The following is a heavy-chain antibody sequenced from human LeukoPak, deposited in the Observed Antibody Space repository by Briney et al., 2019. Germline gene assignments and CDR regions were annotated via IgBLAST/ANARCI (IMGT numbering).Heavy chain of an antibody. CDR1: GGSVSSGSYY. CDR3: ATYYDILTGYTFDS. J-gene: IGHJ4*02. V-gene: IGHV4-61*01. D-gene: IGHD3-9*01. Sequence: PSETLSLTCTVSGGSVSSGSYYWSWIRQPPGKGLEWIGYIYYSGSTNYNPSLKSRVTISVDTSKNQFSLRLSSVTAADTAVYYCATYYDILTGYTFDSWGQGTLVTVSS. CDR2: IYYSGST.